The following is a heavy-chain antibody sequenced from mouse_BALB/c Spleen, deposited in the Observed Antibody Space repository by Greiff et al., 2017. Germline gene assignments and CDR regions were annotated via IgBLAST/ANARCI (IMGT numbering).Heavy chain of an antibody. J-gene: IGHJ4*01. V-gene: IGHV5-12-1*01. CDR2: ISSGGGST. CDR3: ARHLAYYGNYFFYAMDY. Sequence: EVMLVESGGGLVKPGGSLKLSCAASGFAFSSYDMSWVRQTPEKRLEWVAYISSGGGSTYYPDTVKGRFTISRDNAKNTLYLQMSSLKSEDTAMYYCARHLAYYGNYFFYAMDYWGQGTSVTVSS. D-gene: IGHD2-10*01. CDR1: GFAFSSYD.